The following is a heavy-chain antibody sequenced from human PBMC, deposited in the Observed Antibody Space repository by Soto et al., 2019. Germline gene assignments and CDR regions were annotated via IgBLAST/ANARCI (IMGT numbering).Heavy chain of an antibody. D-gene: IGHD6-13*01. CDR2: ISSSSSYI. Sequence: GGSLRLSCAASGFTFSSYSMNWVRQAPGKGLEWVSSISSSSSYIYYADSVKGRFTISRDNAKNTLYLQMNSLRAEDTAVYYCARDSIAAAGTGFYWGQGTLVTVSS. V-gene: IGHV3-21*01. J-gene: IGHJ4*02. CDR3: ARDSIAAAGTGFY. CDR1: GFTFSSYS.